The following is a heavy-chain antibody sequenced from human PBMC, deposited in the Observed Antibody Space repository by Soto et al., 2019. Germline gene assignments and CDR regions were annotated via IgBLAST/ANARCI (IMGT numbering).Heavy chain of an antibody. CDR1: GGSFSGYY. D-gene: IGHD6-13*01. Sequence: SETLSLTCAVYGGSFSGYYWSWIRQPPGKGLEWIGEINHSGSTNYNPSLKSRVTISVDTSKNQFSLKLSSVTAADTAVYYCARGSSSWYTNWFDPWGQGTLVTVSS. CDR3: ARGSSSWYTNWFDP. V-gene: IGHV4-34*01. CDR2: INHSGST. J-gene: IGHJ5*02.